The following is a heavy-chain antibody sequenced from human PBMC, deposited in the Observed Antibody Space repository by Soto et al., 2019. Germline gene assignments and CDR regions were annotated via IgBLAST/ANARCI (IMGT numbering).Heavy chain of an antibody. V-gene: IGHV4-34*01. J-gene: IGHJ4*02. D-gene: IGHD2-2*01. CDR3: ARGLCRDCQRGY. Sequence: QVQLQQWGAGLLKPSETLSLTCAVYGGSFSGYYWSWIRQPPGKGLEWIGEINHSGSTNYNPSLKSRVTISVDTSKNQFSLKLSSVTAADTAVYYCARGLCRDCQRGYWGQGTLVTVSS. CDR2: INHSGST. CDR1: GGSFSGYY.